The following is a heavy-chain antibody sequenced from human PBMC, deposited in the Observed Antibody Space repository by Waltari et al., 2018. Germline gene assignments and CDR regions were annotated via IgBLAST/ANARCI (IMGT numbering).Heavy chain of an antibody. Sequence: QVQLQESGPGLVKPSETLSLHCPFSGSSISSGYYWGWIRQPPGKGLEWIGSIYHSGSTYYNPSLKSRVTISVDTSKNQFSLKLSSVTAADTAVYYCARVGGIAALSRVYYWGQGTLVTVSS. CDR1: GSSISSGYY. J-gene: IGHJ4*02. CDR2: IYHSGST. D-gene: IGHD6-13*01. V-gene: IGHV4-38-2*02. CDR3: ARVGGIAALSRVYY.